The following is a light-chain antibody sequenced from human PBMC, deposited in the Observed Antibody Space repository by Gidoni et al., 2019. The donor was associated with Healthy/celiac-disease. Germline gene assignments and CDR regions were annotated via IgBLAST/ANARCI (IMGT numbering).Light chain of an antibody. V-gene: IGKV3-20*01. CDR2: GAS. CDR3: QQYGSSPRA. CDR1: QSVSNSY. J-gene: IGKJ4*01. Sequence: EMVLAQSTGTLSLSPGERATLSCRASQSVSNSYLAWYQQKPGQAPRLLIYGASSRATGIPDRFSGSGSGTDFTLTISRLEPEDFAVYYCQQYGSSPRAFGGXTKVEIK.